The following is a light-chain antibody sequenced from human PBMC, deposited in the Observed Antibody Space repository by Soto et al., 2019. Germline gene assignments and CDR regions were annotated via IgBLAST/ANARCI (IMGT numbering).Light chain of an antibody. CDR3: QQYSSSRT. CDR1: QSVSSSY. Sequence: EIVLTQSPGTLSLSPGERATISCRASQSVSSSYLAWYQQKPGQAPRLLIYGASTRATGIPARFSGSGSGTDFTLIITRLEPEDFAVYYCQQYSSSRTFGQGTKVDIK. V-gene: IGKV3-20*01. J-gene: IGKJ1*01. CDR2: GAS.